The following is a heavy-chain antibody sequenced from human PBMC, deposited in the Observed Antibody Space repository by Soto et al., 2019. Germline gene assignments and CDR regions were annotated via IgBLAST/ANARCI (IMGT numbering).Heavy chain of an antibody. Sequence: GGSLRLSCAASGFTFSSYSMNWVRQAPGKGLEWVSYITSSSRTIYYADSVKGRFTISRDNSKNTLYLETNSLRVEDTAIYFCAKDRGGEFSSSRYFDYWGQGTLVTVSS. CDR1: GFTFSSYS. D-gene: IGHD3-16*01. J-gene: IGHJ4*02. CDR2: ITSSSRTI. V-gene: IGHV3-48*01. CDR3: AKDRGGEFSSSRYFDY.